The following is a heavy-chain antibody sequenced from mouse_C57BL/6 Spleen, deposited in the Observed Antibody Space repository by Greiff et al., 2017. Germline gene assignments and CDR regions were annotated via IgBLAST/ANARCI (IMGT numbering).Heavy chain of an antibody. CDR1: GYTFTSYW. V-gene: IGHV1-52*01. CDR3: ATIYYDYGY. D-gene: IGHD2-4*01. Sequence: VQLQQPGAELVRPGSSVKLSCKASGYTFTSYWMHWVKQRPIQGLEWIGNIDPSDSATHYNQKFKDKATLTVDKSSSTAYMQLSSLTSEDSAVYYCATIYYDYGYWGQGTTLTVSS. CDR2: IDPSDSAT. J-gene: IGHJ2*01.